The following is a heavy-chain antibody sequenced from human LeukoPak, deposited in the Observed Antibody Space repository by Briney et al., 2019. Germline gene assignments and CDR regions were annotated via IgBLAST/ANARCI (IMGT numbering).Heavy chain of an antibody. V-gene: IGHV4-31*03. Sequence: PSETLSLTCTVSGGSISSGGYYWSWIRQHPGKGLEWIGYIYYSGSTYYNPSLKSRVTISVDTSKNQFSLKLSSVTAADTAVYYCARVGVEMATIRFFVRAFDIWGQGTMVTVSS. J-gene: IGHJ3*02. CDR2: IYYSGST. CDR1: GGSISSGGYY. D-gene: IGHD5-24*01. CDR3: ARVGVEMATIRFFVRAFDI.